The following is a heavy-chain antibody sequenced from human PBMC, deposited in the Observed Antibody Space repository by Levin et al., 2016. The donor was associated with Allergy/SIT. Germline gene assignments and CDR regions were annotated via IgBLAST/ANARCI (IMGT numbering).Heavy chain of an antibody. D-gene: IGHD3-16*01. CDR3: TRSGRTYSYDSGAFHI. CDR1: GYTFTDYY. CDR2: FNPNSRGS. J-gene: IGHJ3*02. Sequence: ASVKVSCKASGYTFTDYYIHWVRQAPGQGLEWLAWFNPNSRGSDFAEQFQGRITLTGDTSNDTAYMMLTSLTSDDTAQYYCTRSGRTYSYDSGAFHIWGPGTMVTVSS. V-gene: IGHV1-2*02.